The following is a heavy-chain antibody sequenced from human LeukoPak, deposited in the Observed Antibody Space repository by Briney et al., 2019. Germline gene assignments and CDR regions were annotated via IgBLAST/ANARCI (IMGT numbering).Heavy chain of an antibody. V-gene: IGHV4-39*07. CDR3: TRVSIHGYSDY. CDR2: IYYSGST. CDR1: GGSISSSSYY. Sequence: SETLSLTCTVSGGSISSSSYYWGWIRQPPGKGLEWIGSIYYSGSTYYNPSLKSRVSISVDMSRSQFSLKLNSVTAADTAMYYCTRVSIHGYSDYWGQGTLVTVSS. J-gene: IGHJ4*02.